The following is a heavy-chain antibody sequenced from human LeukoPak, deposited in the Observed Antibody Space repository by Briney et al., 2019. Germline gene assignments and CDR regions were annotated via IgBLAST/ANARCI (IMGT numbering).Heavy chain of an antibody. D-gene: IGHD3-22*01. CDR1: GFTFSSYE. V-gene: IGHV3-48*03. Sequence: KAGGSLRLSCVASGFTFSSYEMNWVRQAPGKGLEWVSYISRSGRIIYYADSVKGRFTISRDNAKNSLYLQMNSLRAEDTAVYYCARDHATPVVVYYYYMDVWGKGTTVTVSS. J-gene: IGHJ6*03. CDR3: ARDHATPVVVYYYYMDV. CDR2: ISRSGRII.